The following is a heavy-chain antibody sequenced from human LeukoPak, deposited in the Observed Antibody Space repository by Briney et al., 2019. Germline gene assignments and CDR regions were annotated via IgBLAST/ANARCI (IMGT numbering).Heavy chain of an antibody. D-gene: IGHD5-24*01. CDR3: ARDYKYPFDI. Sequence: GGSLRLSCAASGFTFSDYSMNWVRQAPGKGLEWISYIGIESDNTNYADSVKGRFTISGDKAKNSLYLQMNSLRVEDTAVYYRARDYKYPFDIGGQGTLVTVSS. CDR1: GFTFSDYS. CDR2: IGIESDNT. J-gene: IGHJ4*02. V-gene: IGHV3-48*01.